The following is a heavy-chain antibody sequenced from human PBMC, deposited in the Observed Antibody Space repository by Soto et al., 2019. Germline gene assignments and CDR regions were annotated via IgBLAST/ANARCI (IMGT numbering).Heavy chain of an antibody. CDR1: GGSISSSSYY. CDR2: NSGST. J-gene: IGHJ4*02. CDR3: ARLVYDSSGYRPG. V-gene: IGHV4-39*01. D-gene: IGHD3-22*01. Sequence: SETLSLTCTVSGGSISSSSYYWGWIRQPPGKGLEWIGSNSGSTYYNPSLKSRVTISVDTSKNQFSLKLSSVTAADTAVYYCARLVYDSSGYRPGWGQGTLVT.